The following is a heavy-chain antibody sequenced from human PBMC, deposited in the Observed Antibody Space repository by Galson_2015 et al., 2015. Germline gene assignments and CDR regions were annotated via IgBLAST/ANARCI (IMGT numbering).Heavy chain of an antibody. J-gene: IGHJ6*02. CDR1: GGSISSGSYY. CDR2: IYTSGST. V-gene: IGHV4-61*02. Sequence: TLSLTCTVSGGSISSGSYYWSWIRQPAGKGLEWIGRIYTSGSTNYNPSLKSRVTISVDTSKNQFSLKLSSVTAADTAVYYCARDRVYYYGSGSYYNLGYGMDVWGQGTTVTVSS. D-gene: IGHD3-10*01. CDR3: ARDRVYYYGSGSYYNLGYGMDV.